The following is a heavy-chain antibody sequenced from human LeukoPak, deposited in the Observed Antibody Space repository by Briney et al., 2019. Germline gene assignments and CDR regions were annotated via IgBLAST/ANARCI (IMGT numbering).Heavy chain of an antibody. J-gene: IGHJ4*02. D-gene: IGHD3-10*01. CDR3: ARMKNTMVRGVIIDY. CDR2: INHSGST. V-gene: IGHV4-34*01. Sequence: PSETLSLTCAVYGGSFSGYYWSWIRQPPGRGLEWIGEINHSGSTNYNPSLKSRVTISVDTSKNQFSLKLSSVTAADTAVYYRARMKNTMVRGVIIDYWGQGTLVTVSS. CDR1: GGSFSGYY.